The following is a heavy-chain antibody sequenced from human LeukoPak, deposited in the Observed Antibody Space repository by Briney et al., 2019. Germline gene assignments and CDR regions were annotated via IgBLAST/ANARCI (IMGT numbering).Heavy chain of an antibody. CDR2: IWYDGSDE. CDR1: VFTLSNYG. V-gene: IGHV3-33*01. J-gene: IGHJ4*02. Sequence: SGGSLRLSCAPSVFTLSNYGIHGVRRSPVRGREGVEFIWYDGSDEAYADSVKGRSPISRDNSKNTVYLQMTSLRAEATPVYSCTRGNHPNHPLDSWGQGTLVTVSS. CDR3: TRGNHPNHPLDS.